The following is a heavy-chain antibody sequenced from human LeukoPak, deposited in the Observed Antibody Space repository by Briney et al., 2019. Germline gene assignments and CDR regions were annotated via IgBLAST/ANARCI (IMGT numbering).Heavy chain of an antibody. D-gene: IGHD3-22*01. J-gene: IGHJ4*02. CDR1: GFTFSSYW. CDR3: ARACLAYYYDSSGYCRFDY. CDR2: IKQDGSEK. Sequence: GSLRLSCAASGFTFSSYWMSWVRQAPGKGLEWVANIKQDGSEKYYVDSVKGRFTISRDNAKNSLYLQMNSLRAEDTAVYYCARACLAYYYDSSGYCRFDYWGQGTLVTVSS. V-gene: IGHV3-7*01.